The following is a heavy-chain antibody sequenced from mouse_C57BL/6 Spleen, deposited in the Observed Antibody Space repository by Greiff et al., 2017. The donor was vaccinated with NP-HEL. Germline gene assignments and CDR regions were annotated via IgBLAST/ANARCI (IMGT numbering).Heavy chain of an antibody. CDR1: GFTFSDYY. V-gene: IGHV5-12*01. CDR2: ISNGGGST. D-gene: IGHD2-5*01. CDR3: ARNSNYEGAMDY. Sequence: VESGGGLVQPGGSLKLSCAASGFTFSDYYMYWVRQTPEKRLEWVAYISNGGGSTYYPDTVKGRFTISRDNAKNTLYLQMSRLKSEDTAMYYCARNSNYEGAMDYWGQGTSVTVSS. J-gene: IGHJ4*01.